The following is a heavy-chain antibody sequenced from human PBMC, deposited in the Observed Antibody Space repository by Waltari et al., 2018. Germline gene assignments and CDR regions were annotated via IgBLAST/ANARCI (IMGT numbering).Heavy chain of an antibody. CDR1: GGSISSYY. Sequence: QVQLQESGPGLVKPSETLSLTCTVSGGSISSYYWSWIRQPAGKGLEWIGRIYTSGSTNYNPPLKSRVTMSVDTSRNQCSLKLSSVTAADTAVYYCARDGVDDYGARNPYYYYGMDVWGQGTTVTVSS. CDR2: IYTSGST. V-gene: IGHV4-4*07. CDR3: ARDGVDDYGARNPYYYYGMDV. J-gene: IGHJ6*02. D-gene: IGHD4-17*01.